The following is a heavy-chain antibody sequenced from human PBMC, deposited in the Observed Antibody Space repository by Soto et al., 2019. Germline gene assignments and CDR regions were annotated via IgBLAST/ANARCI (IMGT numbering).Heavy chain of an antibody. V-gene: IGHV4-30-4*01. CDR2: IYYRGNT. CDR1: GGSIRSIDYY. D-gene: IGHD2-2*01. J-gene: IGHJ4*02. Sequence: SETLSLTCTVAGGSIRSIDYYWSWIRQPPGQGLEWIGFIYYRGNTYYNPSLKSRITISGDTSKSRFALKLESVTAADTAIYYCPRSLALGDCTSTGSIDSWGQGIMVT. CDR3: PRSLALGDCTSTGSIDS.